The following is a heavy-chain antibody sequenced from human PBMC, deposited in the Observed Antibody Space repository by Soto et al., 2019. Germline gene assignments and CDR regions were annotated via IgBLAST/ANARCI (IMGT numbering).Heavy chain of an antibody. J-gene: IGHJ4*02. V-gene: IGHV4-31*03. CDR1: CDSLNIQNDY. D-gene: IGHD5-18*01. CDR2: LHFSGST. Sequence: SETLSLTCTISCDSLNIQNDYWTWIRHLPGQGLQWIGYLHFSGSTYYNPSLESRVSISTDTAKTQFSLELTSVTVADTAVYYCARDSYSYGYPSPLTFDRWGQGILVTVSS. CDR3: ARDSYSYGYPSPLTFDR.